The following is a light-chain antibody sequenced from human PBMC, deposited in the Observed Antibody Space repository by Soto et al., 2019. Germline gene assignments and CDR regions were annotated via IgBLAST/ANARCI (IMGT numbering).Light chain of an antibody. V-gene: IGKV3-15*01. CDR2: GAS. CDR3: QQYNNWPLT. J-gene: IGKJ4*01. Sequence: EIVMTQSPATLSVSPGERATLSCRASKSINNNLAWYQQKPGQGPRLLIYGASSRATGIPARFSGSGSGTGFTLTISSLQSEDCAIYYCQQYNNWPLTFGGGTKVEIK. CDR1: KSINNN.